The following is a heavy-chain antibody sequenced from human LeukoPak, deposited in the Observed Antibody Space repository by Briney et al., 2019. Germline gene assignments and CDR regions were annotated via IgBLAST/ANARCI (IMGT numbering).Heavy chain of an antibody. V-gene: IGHV3-30*02. CDR3: ANLDIVVVPAATDNY. CDR2: IRYDGSNK. CDR1: GFTFSSYG. D-gene: IGHD2-2*03. Sequence: GGPLRLSCAASGFTFSSYGMHWVRQAPGKGLEWVAFIRYDGSNKYYADSVKGRFTISRDNSKNTLYLQMNSLRAEDTAVYYCANLDIVVVPAATDNYWGQGTLVTVSS. J-gene: IGHJ4*02.